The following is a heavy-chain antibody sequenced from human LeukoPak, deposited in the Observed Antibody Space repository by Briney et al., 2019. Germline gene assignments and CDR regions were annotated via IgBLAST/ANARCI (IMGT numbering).Heavy chain of an antibody. J-gene: IGHJ3*02. CDR1: GYTFISFG. Sequence: GASVKVSCKASGYTFISFGMNWVRQAPGQGLEWMGWINPNSGGTNYAQKFQGRVTMTRDTSISTAYMELSRLRSDDTAVYYCARDYTWGYNPKGDAFDIWGQGTMVTVSS. V-gene: IGHV1-2*02. CDR2: INPNSGGT. CDR3: ARDYTWGYNPKGDAFDI. D-gene: IGHD5-24*01.